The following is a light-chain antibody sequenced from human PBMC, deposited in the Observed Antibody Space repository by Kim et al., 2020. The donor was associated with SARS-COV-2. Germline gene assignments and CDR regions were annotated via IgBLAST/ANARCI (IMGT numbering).Light chain of an antibody. J-gene: IGLJ3*02. CDR1: SGAMASFY. V-gene: IGLV6-57*03. Sequence: NFMLTQPPSVSDSPGGTVTISCTRSSGAMASFYVQWYQQRPGSAPTTVIYGANQRPSGVPDRFSASVAQSSGSASLTISGLKTEDEADYYCQSFDSNNLWVFGGGTKLTVL. CDR3: QSFDSNNLWV. CDR2: GAN.